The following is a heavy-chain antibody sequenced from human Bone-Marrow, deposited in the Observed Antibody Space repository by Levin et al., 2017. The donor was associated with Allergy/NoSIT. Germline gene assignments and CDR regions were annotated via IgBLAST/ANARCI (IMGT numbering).Heavy chain of an antibody. CDR1: GGSVSSGTYY. V-gene: IGHV4-61*03. CDR2: IFSSGST. J-gene: IGHJ4*02. Sequence: SETLSLTCIVSGGSVSSGTYYWTWIRQPPGKALEWIGYIFSSGSTNYSPSLQSRVTISRDTSKNHFSLDLNSVTAADTATYYCARGAGSYRGNYFFDYWGRGTLVTVSS. CDR3: ARGAGSYRGNYFFDY. D-gene: IGHD1-26*01.